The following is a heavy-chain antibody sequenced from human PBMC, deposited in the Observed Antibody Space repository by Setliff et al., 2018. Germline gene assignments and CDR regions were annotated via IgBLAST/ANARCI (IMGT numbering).Heavy chain of an antibody. Sequence: PSETLSLTCNVPGGSISSYSWSWIRQAPGKGLEWIGYLYYSGNTNYNPSLKSRVTISGDTSQNYFSLKLTSVTEADTAVYYCARGPPGYYYYMNVWG. J-gene: IGHJ6*03. V-gene: IGHV4-59*01. CDR2: LYYSGNT. CDR3: ARGPPGYYYYMNV. CDR1: GGSISSYS.